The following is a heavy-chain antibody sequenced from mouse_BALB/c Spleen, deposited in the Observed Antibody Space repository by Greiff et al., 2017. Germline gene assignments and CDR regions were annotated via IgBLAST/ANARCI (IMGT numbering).Heavy chain of an antibody. D-gene: IGHD1-1*01. V-gene: IGHV1S137*01. J-gene: IGHJ3*01. CDR3: ARGITTVPAWFAY. CDR1: GYTFTDYA. CDR2: ISTYYGDA. Sequence: VQRVESGAELVRPGVSVKISCKGSGYTFTDYAMHWVKQSHAKSLEWIGVISTYYGDASYNQKFKGKATMTVDKSSSTAYMELARLTSEDSAIYYCARGITTVPAWFAYWGQGTLVTVSA.